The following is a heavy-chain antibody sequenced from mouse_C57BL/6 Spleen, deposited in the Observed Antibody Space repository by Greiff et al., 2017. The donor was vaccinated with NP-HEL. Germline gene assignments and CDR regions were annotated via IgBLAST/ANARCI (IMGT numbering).Heavy chain of an antibody. CDR3: AREVYYYGSSQYYFDY. D-gene: IGHD1-1*01. Sequence: QVQLQQSGPELVKPGASVKISCKASGYAFSSSWMNWVKQRPGKGLEWIGRIYPGDGGTNYNGKFKGKATLTADKSSSTAYMQLSSLTSEDSAVYFCAREVYYYGSSQYYFDYWGQGTTLTVSS. CDR2: IYPGDGGT. CDR1: GYAFSSSW. J-gene: IGHJ2*01. V-gene: IGHV1-82*01.